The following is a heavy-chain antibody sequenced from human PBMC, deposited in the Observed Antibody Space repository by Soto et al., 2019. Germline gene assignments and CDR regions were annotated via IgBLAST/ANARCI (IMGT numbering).Heavy chain of an antibody. CDR3: ARGRKVRGFNYYQYMDV. CDR1: GFIFSNFW. Sequence: GGSLRLSCAASGFIFSNFWMSWARQAPGKGLEWVAKMNQDGSSISYVDSVRGRFTISRDNAKNSLVLQMNSLRAEDTAVYYCARGRKVRGFNYYQYMDVWGKGTTVTVSS. J-gene: IGHJ6*03. CDR2: MNQDGSSI. D-gene: IGHD3-10*01. V-gene: IGHV3-7*03.